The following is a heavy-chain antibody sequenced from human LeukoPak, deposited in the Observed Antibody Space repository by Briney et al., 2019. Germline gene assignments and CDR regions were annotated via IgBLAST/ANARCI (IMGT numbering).Heavy chain of an antibody. J-gene: IGHJ4*02. CDR3: ARMRGYSSSPFDY. Sequence: SETLSLTCAVYGGSFSGYYWSWIRQPPGKGLEWIGEINHGGSTNYNPSLKSRITISVDTSKNQFSLKLSSVTAADTAVYYCARMRGYSSSPFDYWGQGTLVSVSS. CDR1: GGSFSGYY. D-gene: IGHD6-13*01. V-gene: IGHV4-34*01. CDR2: INHGGST.